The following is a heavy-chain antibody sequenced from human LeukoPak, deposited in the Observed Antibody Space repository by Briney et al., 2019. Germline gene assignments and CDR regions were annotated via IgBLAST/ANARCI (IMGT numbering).Heavy chain of an antibody. CDR1: GYTFTSYG. J-gene: IGHJ3*02. CDR2: INPNSGGT. CDR3: AREGYSGYDGAFDI. Sequence: ASVKVSCKASGYTFTSYGISWVRQAPGQGLEWMGWINPNSGGTNYAQKFQGWVTMTRDTSISTAYMELNRLRSDDTAVYYCAREGYSGYDGAFDIWGQGTMVTVSS. D-gene: IGHD5-12*01. V-gene: IGHV1-2*04.